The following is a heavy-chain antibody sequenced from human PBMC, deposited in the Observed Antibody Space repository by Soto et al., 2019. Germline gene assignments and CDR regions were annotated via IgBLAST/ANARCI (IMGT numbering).Heavy chain of an antibody. J-gene: IGHJ6*03. CDR3: ASTGVRYYYYYMDV. V-gene: IGHV1-46*03. Sequence: ASVKVSCKAPRYTFTSYYLHWVRQATGQGLEWMGIISPSGGSTSYAQKFQGRVTMTRDTSTSTVYMELSSLRSEDTAVYYCASTGVRYYYYYMDVWGKGTTVTVSS. D-gene: IGHD3-10*02. CDR2: ISPSGGST. CDR1: RYTFTSYY.